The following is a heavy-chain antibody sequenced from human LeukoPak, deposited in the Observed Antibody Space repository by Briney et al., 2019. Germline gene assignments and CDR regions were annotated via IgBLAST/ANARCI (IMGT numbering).Heavy chain of an antibody. CDR1: GFTFSSYG. V-gene: IGHV3-23*01. J-gene: IGHJ1*01. CDR3: AKDGHYDSSGFTLQY. Sequence: GGSLRLSCAASGFTFSSYGMHWVRQAPGKGLEWVPTISSSGSNTYYADSVKGRFTISRGNSKNTLYLQMNSLRAEDTAVYYCAKDGHYDSSGFTLQYWGQGTLVTVSS. D-gene: IGHD3-22*01. CDR2: ISSSGSNT.